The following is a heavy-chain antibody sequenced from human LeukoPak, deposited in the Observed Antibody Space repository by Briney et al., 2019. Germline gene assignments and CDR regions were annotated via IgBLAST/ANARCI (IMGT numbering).Heavy chain of an antibody. CDR1: GGSFSGYY. Sequence: SETLSLTCAVYGGSFSGYYWSWIRQPPGKGLEWIGEIKHSGSTNYNPSLKSRVTISVDTSKNQFSLKLSSVTAADTAVYYCARWGEGYDYWGQGTLVTVSS. D-gene: IGHD2-15*01. J-gene: IGHJ4*02. CDR3: ARWGEGYDY. V-gene: IGHV4-34*01. CDR2: IKHSGST.